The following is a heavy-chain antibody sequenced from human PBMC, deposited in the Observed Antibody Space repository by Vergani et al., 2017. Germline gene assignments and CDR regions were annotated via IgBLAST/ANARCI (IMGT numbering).Heavy chain of an antibody. V-gene: IGHV3-33*01. CDR3: ACRGSGSYHFDY. D-gene: IGHD3-10*01. CDR1: GFTFSSYG. Sequence: QVQLVESGGGVVQPGRSLRLSCAASGFTFSSYGMHWVRQAPGKGPEWVAVIWYDGSNKYYADSVKGRFTISRDNSKNSLYLQMNSLRAEDTAVYYCACRGSGSYHFDYWGQGTLVTVSS. J-gene: IGHJ4*02. CDR2: IWYDGSNK.